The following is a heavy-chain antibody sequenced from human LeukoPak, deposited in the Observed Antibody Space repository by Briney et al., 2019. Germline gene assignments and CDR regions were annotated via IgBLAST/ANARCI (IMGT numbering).Heavy chain of an antibody. CDR1: GGSFSGYY. J-gene: IGHJ4*02. Sequence: KPSETLSLTCAVYGGSFSGYYWSWIRQPPGKGLEWIGEINHSGSTNYNPSLKSRVTISVDTSKNQFSLKLSSVTAADTAVYYCARGKRLLLRTYFDYWGQGTLVTVSS. D-gene: IGHD3-22*01. V-gene: IGHV4-34*01. CDR2: INHSGST. CDR3: ARGKRLLLRTYFDY.